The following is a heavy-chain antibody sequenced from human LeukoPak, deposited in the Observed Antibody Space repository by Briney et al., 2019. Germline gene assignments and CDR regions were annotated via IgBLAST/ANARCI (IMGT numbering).Heavy chain of an antibody. CDR1: GFTFSDYY. J-gene: IGHJ4*02. CDR3: AREFQDRDFDY. Sequence: GGSLRLSCAASGFTFSDYYMSWIRHAPGKGLEWVSYISSSGSTIYYADSVKGRFTIARDNAKNSLYLQMNSLRAEDTAVYYCAREFQDRDFDYWGQGTLVTVSS. CDR2: ISSSGSTI. V-gene: IGHV3-11*01.